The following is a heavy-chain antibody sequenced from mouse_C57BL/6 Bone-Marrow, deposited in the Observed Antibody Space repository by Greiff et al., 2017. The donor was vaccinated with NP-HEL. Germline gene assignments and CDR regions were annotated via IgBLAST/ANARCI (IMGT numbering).Heavy chain of an antibody. V-gene: IGHV14-4*01. CDR3: TTIDGFAY. CDR2: IDPENGDT. Sequence: EVKLQESGAELVRPGASVKLSCTASGFNIKDDYMHWVKQRPEQGLEWIGWIDPENGDTEYASKFQGKATITADTSSNTAYLQLSSLTSEDTAVYYCTTIDGFAYWGQGTLVTVSA. CDR1: GFNIKDDY. J-gene: IGHJ3*01.